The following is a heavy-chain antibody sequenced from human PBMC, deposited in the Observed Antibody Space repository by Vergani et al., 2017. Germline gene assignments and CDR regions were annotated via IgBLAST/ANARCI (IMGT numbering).Heavy chain of an antibody. CDR3: AKRSGYYLNWFDP. CDR1: GFSFSDHY. V-gene: IGHV3-30*02. D-gene: IGHD3-22*01. Sequence: QVQLVESGGGLVKPGGSLRLSCAASGFSFSDHYMTWIRQAPGKGLEWVAFIRYDGSNKYYADSVKGRFTISRDNSKNTLYLQMNSLRAEDTAVYYCAKRSGYYLNWFDPWGQGTLVTVSS. J-gene: IGHJ5*02. CDR2: IRYDGSNK.